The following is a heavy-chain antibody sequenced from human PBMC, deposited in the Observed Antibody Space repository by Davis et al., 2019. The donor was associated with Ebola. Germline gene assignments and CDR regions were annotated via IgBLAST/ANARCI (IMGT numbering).Heavy chain of an antibody. CDR3: ARHGGRGDYFVDI. Sequence: SETLSLTCTVSGGSISSYYWSWIRQPPGKGLEWIGYIYYSGSTIYNPSLKSRVTISVDTSKKQFSLKLSSVTAADTAVYYCARHGGRGDYFVDIWGQGTMVTVSS. V-gene: IGHV4-59*08. CDR1: GGSISSYY. D-gene: IGHD4-17*01. J-gene: IGHJ3*02. CDR2: IYYSGST.